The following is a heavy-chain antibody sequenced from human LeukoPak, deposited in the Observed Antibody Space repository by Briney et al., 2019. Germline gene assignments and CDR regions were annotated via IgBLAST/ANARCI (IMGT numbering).Heavy chain of an antibody. CDR3: AKSRYYDKDAFDI. CDR2: ISGSAIST. J-gene: IGHJ3*02. Sequence: GGSLRLSCTASGFTFTNFAMSWVRQTPEKGLEGVSGISGSAISTYYADSVKGRFTISRDNSENTLFLQMNSLNFEDTAVYYCAKSRYYDKDAFDIWGQGTVVTVSS. D-gene: IGHD3-22*01. V-gene: IGHV3-23*01. CDR1: GFTFTNFA.